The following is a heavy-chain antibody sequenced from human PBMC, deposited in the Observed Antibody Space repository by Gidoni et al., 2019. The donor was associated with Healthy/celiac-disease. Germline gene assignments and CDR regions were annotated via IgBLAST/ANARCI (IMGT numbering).Heavy chain of an antibody. V-gene: IGHV1-69*02. D-gene: IGHD6-19*01. J-gene: IGHJ4*02. CDR2: IIPILGIA. CDR3: ARGGSSSGWSYFDY. Sequence: QVQLVQSGAEVKKPGSSVKVSCKASGGTFSSYTISWVRQAPGQGLEWMGRIIPILGIANYAQKFQGRVTITADKSTSTAYMELSSLRSEDTAVYYCARGGSSSGWSYFDYWGQGTLVTVSS. CDR1: GGTFSSYT.